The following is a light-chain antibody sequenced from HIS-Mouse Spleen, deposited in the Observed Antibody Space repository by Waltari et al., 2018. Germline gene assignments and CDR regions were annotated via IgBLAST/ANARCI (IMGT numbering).Light chain of an antibody. CDR1: SGSIASNY. CDR3: QSYDSSNQGV. J-gene: IGLJ3*02. V-gene: IGLV6-57*02. CDR2: EDN. Sequence: NFMLTQPHSVSESPGKTVTISCTGSSGSIASNYVQWYQQRPGSAPTTVIYEDNQRPSGVPDRFPGSIDSSSNSASLTISGLKTEDEADYYCQSYDSSNQGVFGGGTKLTVL.